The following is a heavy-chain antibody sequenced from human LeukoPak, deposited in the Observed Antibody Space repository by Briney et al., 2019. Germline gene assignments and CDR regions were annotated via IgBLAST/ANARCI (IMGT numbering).Heavy chain of an antibody. CDR2: IYYSGRT. D-gene: IGHD3-9*01. V-gene: IGHV4-59*01. J-gene: IGHJ6*02. Sequence: PSETLSLTCTVSGGSISSYYWSWIRQPPGKGLEWIGYIYYSGRTNYNPSLKSRVTISVDTSKNQFSLKLTSVTAADTAVYYCARTGPHYYYGMDVWGQGTTVIVSS. CDR1: GGSISSYY. CDR3: ARTGPHYYYGMDV.